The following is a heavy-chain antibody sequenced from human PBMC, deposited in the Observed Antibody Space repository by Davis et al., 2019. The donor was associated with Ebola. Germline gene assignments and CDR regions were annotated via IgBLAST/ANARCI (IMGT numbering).Heavy chain of an antibody. CDR1: GYTFTSYA. V-gene: IGHV1-3*01. J-gene: IGHJ6*02. Sequence: ASVKVSCKASGYTFTSYAMHWVRQAPGQRLEWMGWINADNGETKYSQNFQGRVTITTDTSANTAYMELSSLRSEDTAVYYCARDYPRAHYYGSGIGSLFYYFGMDVWGQGTTVTVSS. CDR2: INADNGET. D-gene: IGHD3-10*01. CDR3: ARDYPRAHYYGSGIGSLFYYFGMDV.